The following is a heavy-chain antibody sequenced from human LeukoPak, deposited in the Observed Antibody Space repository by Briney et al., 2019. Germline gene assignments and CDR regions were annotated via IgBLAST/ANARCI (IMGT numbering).Heavy chain of an antibody. CDR2: ISSSSSYI. J-gene: IGHJ3*02. D-gene: IGHD6-13*01. CDR3: AREYSSSWPDAFDI. V-gene: IGHV3-21*01. CDR1: GFTFGDYA. Sequence: PGGSLRLSCTASGFTFGDYAMSWVRQAPGKGLEWVSSISSSSSYIYYADSVKGRFTISRDNAKNSLYLQMNSLRAEDTAVYYCAREYSSSWPDAFDIWGQGTMVTVSS.